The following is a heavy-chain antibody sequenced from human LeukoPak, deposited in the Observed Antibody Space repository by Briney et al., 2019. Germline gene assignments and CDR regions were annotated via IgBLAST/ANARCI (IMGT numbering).Heavy chain of an antibody. CDR2: IYSSGEI. CDR3: ARDQKWEVQEDNFIYYYYGMDV. CDR1: GFSVGDNY. V-gene: IGHV3-53*01. J-gene: IGHJ6*02. Sequence: GGSLRLSCAASGFSVGDNYMSWVRQAPGKGLEWVSVIYSSGEIYYIESVEGRFTISRDNSKNILYLQMNTLRAEDTAVYYCARDQKWEVQEDNFIYYYYGMDVWGQGTTVTVSS. D-gene: IGHD1-26*01.